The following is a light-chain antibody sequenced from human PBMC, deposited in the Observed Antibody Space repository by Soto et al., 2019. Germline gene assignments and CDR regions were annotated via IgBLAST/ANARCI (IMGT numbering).Light chain of an antibody. Sequence: EIVLTQSPGTLSLSPGERATLSCRASQSVSSSYLAWYQQKPGQPPRLVMYATSSRATGIPARFSGSGSGTDFTLTSSRLEPEDFAVYYCQQYGSSSWTFGEGTEVDIK. V-gene: IGKV3-20*01. CDR3: QQYGSSSWT. CDR2: ATS. CDR1: QSVSSSY. J-gene: IGKJ1*01.